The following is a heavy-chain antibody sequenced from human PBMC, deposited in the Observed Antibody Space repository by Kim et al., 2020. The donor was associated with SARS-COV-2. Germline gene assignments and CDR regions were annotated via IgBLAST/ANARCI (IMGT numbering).Heavy chain of an antibody. CDR1: GFTFHSYA. V-gene: IGHV3-33*01. Sequence: GGSLRLSCAASGFTFHSYAMHWVRQAPGQGMEWVSIICYDGSNKFYADSVKGRFTISRDNYENTLYLQMNSLRAEDTAVYYCARGWNYFDSSAYYFDYWGQGSLVTVSS. CDR3: ARGWNYFDSSAYYFDY. CDR2: ICYDGSNK. D-gene: IGHD3-22*01. J-gene: IGHJ4*02.